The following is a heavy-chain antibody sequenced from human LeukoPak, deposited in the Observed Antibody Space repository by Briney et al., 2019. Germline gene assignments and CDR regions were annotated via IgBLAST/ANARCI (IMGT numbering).Heavy chain of an antibody. CDR2: XXTDGSST. D-gene: IGHD2-2*02. CDR3: AKGGYCSSTSCYSYYYYYMDV. CDR1: XXTFXXXX. J-gene: IGHJ6*03. Sequence: SXXXXXXTFXXXXMHGXXXAPXXXRVXGXRXXTDGSSTYYADSVKGRFTISRDNSKNTLYLQMNSLRAEDTAVYYCAKGGYCSSTSCYSYYYYYMDVWGKGTTVTVSS. V-gene: IGHV3-74*01.